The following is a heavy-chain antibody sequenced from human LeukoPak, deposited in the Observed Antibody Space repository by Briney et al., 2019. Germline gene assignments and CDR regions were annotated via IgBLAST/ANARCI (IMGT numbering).Heavy chain of an antibody. CDR2: INHSGST. CDR3: ARLSPGVRVAGHAFGY. Sequence: SETLSLTCAVYGGSFSGYYWSWIRQPPGKGLEWIGEINHSGSTNYNPSLKSRVTISVDTSKNQFSLKLSSVTAADTAVYYCARLSPGVRVAGHAFGYWGQGTLVTVSS. V-gene: IGHV4-34*01. CDR1: GGSFSGYY. J-gene: IGHJ4*02. D-gene: IGHD6-19*01.